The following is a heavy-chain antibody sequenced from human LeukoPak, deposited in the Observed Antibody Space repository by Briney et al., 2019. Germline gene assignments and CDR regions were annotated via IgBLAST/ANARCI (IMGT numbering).Heavy chain of an antibody. D-gene: IGHD3-16*01. CDR3: VRDHDYYFGY. CDR1: GFTLSSYN. J-gene: IGHJ4*02. V-gene: IGHV3-48*02. CDR2: ITTSIDII. Sequence: GGSLRLPCAASGFTLSSYNMNWVRQAPGKGLEWISYITTSIDIISYADSVKGRFTISRDNAKNSLYLQMDSLRDEDTAVYYCVRDHDYYFGYWGQGILVTVSA.